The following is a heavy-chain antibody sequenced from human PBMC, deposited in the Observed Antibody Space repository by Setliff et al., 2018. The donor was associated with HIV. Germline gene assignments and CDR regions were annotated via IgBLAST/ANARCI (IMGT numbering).Heavy chain of an antibody. CDR1: GGTFISYA. D-gene: IGHD1-26*01. CDR3: ARAGMGALRSLFDY. CDR2: TNPMLGTP. Sequence: SVKVSCKASGGTFISYAIGWVRQAPGQGLEWMGGTNPMLGTPNYAQKFQGRVTITTDGSASTVYMELRGLRSEDTAIYYCARAGMGALRSLFDYWGQGTLVTVSS. J-gene: IGHJ4*02. V-gene: IGHV1-69*05.